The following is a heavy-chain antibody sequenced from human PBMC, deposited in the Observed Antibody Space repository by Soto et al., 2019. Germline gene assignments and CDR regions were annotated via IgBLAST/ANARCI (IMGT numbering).Heavy chain of an antibody. J-gene: IGHJ3*02. D-gene: IGHD3-22*01. Sequence: PSETLSLTCTVSGGSISSGGYYWSWIRQHPGKGLEWIGYIYYSGSTYYNPSLKSRVTISVDTSKNQFSLKLSSVTAADTAVYYCARHGRGYYDSSGYSVRGAFDIWGQGTMVTVSS. CDR1: GGSISSGGYY. CDR2: IYYSGST. V-gene: IGHV4-31*03. CDR3: ARHGRGYYDSSGYSVRGAFDI.